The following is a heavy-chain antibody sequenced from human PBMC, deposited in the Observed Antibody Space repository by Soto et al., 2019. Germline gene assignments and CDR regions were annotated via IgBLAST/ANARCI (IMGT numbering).Heavy chain of an antibody. Sequence: PGGSLRLSCAASGFTFSSYSMNWVRQAPGKGLEWVSSISSSSSYIYYADSVKGRFTISRDNAKNSLYLQMNSLRAEDTAVYYCARVPTYGSGSYYNPDNYYYYAMDVWGQGTTVTVSS. CDR2: ISSSSSYI. J-gene: IGHJ6*02. D-gene: IGHD3-10*01. CDR1: GFTFSSYS. CDR3: ARVPTYGSGSYYNPDNYYYYAMDV. V-gene: IGHV3-21*01.